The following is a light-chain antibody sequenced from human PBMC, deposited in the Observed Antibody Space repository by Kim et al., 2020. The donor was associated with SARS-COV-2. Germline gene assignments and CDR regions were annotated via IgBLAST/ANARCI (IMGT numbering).Light chain of an antibody. CDR1: QSVSSSY. Sequence: SPGERATHSCRASQSVSSSYLAWYQQKPGQAPRLLIYGAYSRATGIPDRFSGSGSGTDFTLTISRLEPEDFAVYYCQQYGSSPPYTFGQGTKLEI. J-gene: IGKJ2*01. V-gene: IGKV3-20*01. CDR3: QQYGSSPPYT. CDR2: GAY.